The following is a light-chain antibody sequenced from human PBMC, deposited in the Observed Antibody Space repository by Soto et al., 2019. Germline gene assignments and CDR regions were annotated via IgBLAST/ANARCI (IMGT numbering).Light chain of an antibody. CDR3: QQSLGIPYT. Sequence: DIQMTQSPSSLSASVGDRVTITCRASQTISTYLNWYQQKPGKAPKLLIYAPSTLQSGVPSRFSGSGSGTDFTLTINSLQPEDFASYYCQQSLGIPYTFGQGTKLEIQ. J-gene: IGKJ2*01. CDR1: QTISTY. V-gene: IGKV1-39*01. CDR2: APS.